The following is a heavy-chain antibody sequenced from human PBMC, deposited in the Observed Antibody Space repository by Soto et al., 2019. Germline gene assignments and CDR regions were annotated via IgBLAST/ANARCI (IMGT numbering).Heavy chain of an antibody. D-gene: IGHD2-2*01. CDR3: AREVLYCSSTSCYGDWFDP. V-gene: IGHV3-7*01. CDR2: IKQDGSEK. J-gene: IGHJ5*02. CDR1: GFTFSSYW. Sequence: EVQLVESGGGLVQPGGSLRLSCAASGFTFSSYWMSWVRQAPGKGLEWVANIKQDGSEKYYVDYVKGRFTISRDNAKNSLYLQMNSLRAEDTAVYYCAREVLYCSSTSCYGDWFDPWGQGTLVTVSS.